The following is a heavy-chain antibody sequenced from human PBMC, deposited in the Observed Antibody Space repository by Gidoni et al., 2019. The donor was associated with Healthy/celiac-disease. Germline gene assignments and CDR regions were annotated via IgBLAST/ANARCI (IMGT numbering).Heavy chain of an antibody. CDR3: VKSTGSLLGYYYGMDV. J-gene: IGHJ6*02. CDR1: GFTFSSYA. Sequence: EVQLVESGGGLVQPGGSLRLSCSASGFTFSSYAMHWVRQAPGKGLEYVSAISSNGGSTYYADSVKGRFTISRDNSKNTLYLQMSSLRAEDTAVYYCVKSTGSLLGYYYGMDVWGQGTTVTVSS. CDR2: ISSNGGST. V-gene: IGHV3-64D*06. D-gene: IGHD3-10*01.